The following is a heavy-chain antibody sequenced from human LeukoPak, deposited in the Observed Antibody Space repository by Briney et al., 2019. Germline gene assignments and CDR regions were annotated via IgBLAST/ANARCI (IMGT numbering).Heavy chain of an antibody. Sequence: SQTLPLTCAISGDSVSSNSAAWNWIRQSPSRGLEWLGRTYYRSKWYTDYAVSVKSRIAINPDTSKNQLSLHLNSVTPEDTAVYYCARYSNGWAYIDFWGQGTLVTVSS. CDR1: GDSVSSNSAA. CDR2: TYYRSKWYT. V-gene: IGHV6-1*01. J-gene: IGHJ4*02. D-gene: IGHD6-19*01. CDR3: ARYSNGWAYIDF.